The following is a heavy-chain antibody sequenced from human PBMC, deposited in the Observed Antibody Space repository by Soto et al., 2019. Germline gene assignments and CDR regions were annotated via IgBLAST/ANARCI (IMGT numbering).Heavy chain of an antibody. D-gene: IGHD3-3*01. CDR2: ISGSGGST. CDR1: GFTFSSYA. V-gene: IGHV3-23*01. CDR3: AKAPGFQIFGVVIPWFDP. J-gene: IGHJ5*02. Sequence: GGSLRLSCAASGFTFSSYAMSWVRQAPGKGLEWVSAISGSGGSTYYADSVKGRFTISRDNSKNTLYLQMNSLRAEDTAVYYCAKAPGFQIFGVVIPWFDPWGQGTLVTVSS.